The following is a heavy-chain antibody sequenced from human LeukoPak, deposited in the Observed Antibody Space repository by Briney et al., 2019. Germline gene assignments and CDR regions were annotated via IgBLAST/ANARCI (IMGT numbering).Heavy chain of an antibody. V-gene: IGHV1-18*01. CDR3: ARSLWYYDYSGTTYDDY. CDR2: ISAYNGNT. J-gene: IGHJ4*02. D-gene: IGHD3-22*01. Sequence: ASAKVSCKASGYTFTSYAISWVRQAPGQGLEWMGWISAYNGNTNYAQKFQDRVTMTTDTSTSTAYMELRSLRSDDTAVYYCARSLWYYDYSGTTYDDYWGQGTLVTVSS. CDR1: GYTFTSYA.